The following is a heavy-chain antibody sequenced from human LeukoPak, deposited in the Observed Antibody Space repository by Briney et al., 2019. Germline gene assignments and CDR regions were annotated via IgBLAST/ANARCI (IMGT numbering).Heavy chain of an antibody. CDR3: AKGGIAVAGTGA. V-gene: IGHV3-30*04. J-gene: IGHJ3*01. Sequence: PGGSLRLSCAASGFTFSSYAMHWVRQAPGKGLEWVAVISYDGSNKYYADSVKGRFTISRDNSKNTLYLQMNSLRAEDTAVYYCAKGGIAVAGTGAWAQGTMVTVSS. CDR2: ISYDGSNK. CDR1: GFTFSSYA. D-gene: IGHD6-19*01.